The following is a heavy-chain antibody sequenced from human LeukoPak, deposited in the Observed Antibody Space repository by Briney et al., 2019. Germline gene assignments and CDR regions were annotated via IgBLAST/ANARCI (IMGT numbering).Heavy chain of an antibody. V-gene: IGHV1-2*02. J-gene: IGHJ3*02. CDR3: ARDCGYYGSGSYGAFHI. D-gene: IGHD3-10*01. Sequence: ASVKVSCKASGYTFTGYYMHWVRQAPGQGLEWMGWINPNSGGTNYAQKFQGRVTMTRDTSISTAYMELSRLRSDDTAVYYCARDCGYYGSGSYGAFHIWGQGTMVTVSS. CDR2: INPNSGGT. CDR1: GYTFTGYY.